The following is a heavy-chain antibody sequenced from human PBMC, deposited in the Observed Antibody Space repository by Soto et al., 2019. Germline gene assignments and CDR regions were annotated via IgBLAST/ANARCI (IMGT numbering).Heavy chain of an antibody. V-gene: IGHV1-2*02. D-gene: IGHD3-3*01. CDR3: ATSILRFLEWSSGDY. CDR1: GYTFTGYY. J-gene: IGHJ4*02. CDR2: INPNNGAT. Sequence: GASVKVSCKASGYTFTGYYMNWVRQAPGQGLEWMGWINPNNGATNYAPNFQGRVTMTRDTSISTAYMELSRLRSDDTGVYYCATSILRFLEWSSGDYWGRGTLVTV.